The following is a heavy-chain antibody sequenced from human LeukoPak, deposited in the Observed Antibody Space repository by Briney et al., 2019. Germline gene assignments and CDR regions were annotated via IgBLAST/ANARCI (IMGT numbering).Heavy chain of an antibody. J-gene: IGHJ4*02. V-gene: IGHV3-15*01. D-gene: IGHD2-8*01. CDR2: IKSKTDGGTT. Sequence: GGSLRLSCAASGFTFSNAWMSWVRQAPGKGLEWVGRIKSKTDGGTTDYAAPVKGRFTISRDNSKNTLYLQMNSLRTEDTAVYYCTTEDCTNGVCYRVDYWGQGTLVTVSS. CDR3: TTEDCTNGVCYRVDY. CDR1: GFTFSNAW.